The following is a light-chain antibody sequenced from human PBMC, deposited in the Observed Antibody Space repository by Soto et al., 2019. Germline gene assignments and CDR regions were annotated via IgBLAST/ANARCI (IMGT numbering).Light chain of an antibody. CDR3: QQSYSSPPLFP. Sequence: DIQMTQSPSSLSASVGDRVTITCRASQSISRHLNWYQQKPGRAPNLLIFAASSLQSGVPSRFSGSGSGSDFNLTVRSLQSVDFATYYCQQSYSSPPLFPFGPGTKVD. J-gene: IGKJ3*01. CDR2: AAS. V-gene: IGKV1-39*01. CDR1: QSISRH.